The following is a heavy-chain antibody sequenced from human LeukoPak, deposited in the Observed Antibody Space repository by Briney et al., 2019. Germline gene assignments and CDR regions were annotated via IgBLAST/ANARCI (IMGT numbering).Heavy chain of an antibody. CDR1: GFTFDDYA. J-gene: IGHJ4*02. Sequence: GGSLRLSCAASGFTFDDYAMHWVRQAPGKGLEWVSGISWNSGSIGYADSVKGRFTISRDNAKNSLYLQMNSLRAEDTALYYCAKSLVDIVVVVAATPLDYWGQGTLVTVSS. V-gene: IGHV3-9*01. D-gene: IGHD2-15*01. CDR2: ISWNSGSI. CDR3: AKSLVDIVVVVAATPLDY.